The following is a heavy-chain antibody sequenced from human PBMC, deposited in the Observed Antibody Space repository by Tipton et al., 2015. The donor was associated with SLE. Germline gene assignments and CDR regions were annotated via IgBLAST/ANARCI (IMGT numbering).Heavy chain of an antibody. Sequence: TLSLTCTVSGGSISSGDYFWSWIRQPPGKGLEWIGYIHYSGSTYYNPSLKSRITISVDTSKNQFSLKLSSVTAADTAVYYCARSHYYYGSGSYLNWFDPWGQGTLVTVSS. CDR1: GGSISSGDYF. J-gene: IGHJ5*02. V-gene: IGHV4-30-4*01. CDR2: IHYSGST. CDR3: ARSHYYYGSGSYLNWFDP. D-gene: IGHD3-10*01.